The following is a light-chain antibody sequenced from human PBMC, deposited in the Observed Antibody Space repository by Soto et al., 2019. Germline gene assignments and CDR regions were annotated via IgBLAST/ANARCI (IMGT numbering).Light chain of an antibody. CDR3: QVGDSSTGV. V-gene: IGLV3-9*01. CDR2: RNS. CDR1: NIGSKN. J-gene: IGLJ1*01. Sequence: SYELTQPLSVSVALGQTARITCGGNNIGSKNVHWYQQKPGQAPVLVIYRNSNRPSGIPERFSGSNSGNTAALTISRAQAGDEAAYYCQVGDSSTGVFGTGTNVTVL.